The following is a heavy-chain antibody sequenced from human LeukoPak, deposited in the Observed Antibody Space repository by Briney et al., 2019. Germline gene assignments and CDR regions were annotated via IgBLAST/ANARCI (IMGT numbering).Heavy chain of an antibody. V-gene: IGHV3-7*01. D-gene: IGHD6-19*01. CDR2: IKQDGSEK. J-gene: IGHJ4*02. Sequence: GGSLRLSCAASGFMFSSYAMNWVRQAPGKGPEWVANIKQDGSEKYYVDSVKGRFTISRDNAKNSLYLQMNSLRAEDTAVYYCARDRYSSGWYRPFAYWGQGTLVTVSS. CDR1: GFMFSSYA. CDR3: ARDRYSSGWYRPFAY.